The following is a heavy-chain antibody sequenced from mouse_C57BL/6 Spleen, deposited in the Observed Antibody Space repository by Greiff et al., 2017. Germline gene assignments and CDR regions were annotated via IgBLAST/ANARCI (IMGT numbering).Heavy chain of an antibody. CDR3: ARRASTVVAMDY. CDR1: GYTFTSYW. Sequence: VQLQQPGAELVKPGASVKLSCKASGYTFTSYWMQWVKQRPGQGLEWIGEIDPSDSYTNYNQKFKGKATLTVDTSSSTAYMQLSSLTSEDSAVYYCARRASTVVAMDYWGQGTTLTVSS. CDR2: IDPSDSYT. V-gene: IGHV1-50*01. J-gene: IGHJ2*01. D-gene: IGHD1-1*01.